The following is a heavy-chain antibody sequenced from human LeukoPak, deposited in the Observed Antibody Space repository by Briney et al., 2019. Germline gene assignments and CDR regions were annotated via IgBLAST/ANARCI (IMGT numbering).Heavy chain of an antibody. CDR2: ISGSGGST. Sequence: GGSLRLSCAASGFTFSSYAMNWVRQAPGKGLEWVSTISGSGGSTYYADSVKGRFTISRDNSKNTLYLQMNSLRAEDTAVYYCARGPSGYHNTGGQGTLVTVSS. CDR3: ARGPSGYHNT. V-gene: IGHV3-23*01. CDR1: GFTFSSYA. J-gene: IGHJ4*02. D-gene: IGHD5-12*01.